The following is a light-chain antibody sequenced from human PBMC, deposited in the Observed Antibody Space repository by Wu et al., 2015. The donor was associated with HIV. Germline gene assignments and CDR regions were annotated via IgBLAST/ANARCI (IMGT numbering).Light chain of an antibody. CDR2: GAS. Sequence: DIQMTQSPSSLSASVGDRVTITCRTSQSISGHLNWYQQKPGKVPKLLIYGASNLQSGVPSRFGGSGSGTDFTLTISSLQPEDFASYYCQQSNSSPTFGQGTKVEIK. CDR1: QSISGH. CDR3: QQSNSSPT. V-gene: IGKV1-39*01. J-gene: IGKJ1*01.